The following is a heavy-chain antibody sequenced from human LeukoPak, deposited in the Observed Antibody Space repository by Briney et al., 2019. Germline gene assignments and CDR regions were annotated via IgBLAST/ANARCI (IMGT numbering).Heavy chain of an antibody. CDR3: ARGVMRGYYGSGSYFGY. CDR1: GGSFSGYY. V-gene: IGHV4-34*01. D-gene: IGHD3-10*01. J-gene: IGHJ4*02. CDR2: INHSGST. Sequence: SETLSLTCAVYGGSFSGYYWSWIRQPPGKGLEWIGEINHSGSTNYNPSLKSRVTISVDTSKNQFSLKLSSATAADTAVYYCARGVMRGYYGSGSYFGYWGQGTLVTVSS.